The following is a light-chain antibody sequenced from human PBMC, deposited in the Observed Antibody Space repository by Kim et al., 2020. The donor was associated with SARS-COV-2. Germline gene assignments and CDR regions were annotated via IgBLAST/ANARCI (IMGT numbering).Light chain of an antibody. CDR2: DAS. V-gene: IGKV1-5*01. J-gene: IGKJ2*01. CDR3: QQYNTYPYT. CDR1: QRISSW. Sequence: DIQMTQSPSTLSASVGDRVTITCRASQRISSWLAWYQQKPGKAPNLLIYDASSLESGVPSRFSGSGSGTEFTLTISSLQPDDSATYYCQQYNTYPYTFGQGTKLEI.